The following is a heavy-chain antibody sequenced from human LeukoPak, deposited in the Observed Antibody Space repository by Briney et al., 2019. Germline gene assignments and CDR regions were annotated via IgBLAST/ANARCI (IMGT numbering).Heavy chain of an antibody. CDR1: GFTFDDYA. J-gene: IGHJ6*03. D-gene: IGHD3-10*01. CDR2: ISWDGGST. Sequence: PGGSLRLSCAASGFTFDDYAMHWVRQAPGKGLEWVSFISWDGGSTYYADSVKGRFTISRDNSKNSLYLQMNSLRAEDTALYYCAKDMTGDPLGYYYMDVWGKGTTVTVSS. V-gene: IGHV3-43D*03. CDR3: AKDMTGDPLGYYYMDV.